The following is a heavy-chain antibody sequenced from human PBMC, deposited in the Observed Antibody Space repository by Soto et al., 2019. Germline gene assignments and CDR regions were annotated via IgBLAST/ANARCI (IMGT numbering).Heavy chain of an antibody. D-gene: IGHD2-2*01. J-gene: IGHJ4*02. CDR3: ARWGIVVVPAAKRRGDY. CDR1: GGSFSGYY. Sequence: SETLSLTCAVYGGSFSGYYWSWIRQPPGKGLEWIGEINHSGGTNYNPSLKSRVTISVDTSKNQFSLKLSSVTAADTAVYYCARWGIVVVPAAKRRGDYWGQGTLVTVPQ. V-gene: IGHV4-34*01. CDR2: INHSGGT.